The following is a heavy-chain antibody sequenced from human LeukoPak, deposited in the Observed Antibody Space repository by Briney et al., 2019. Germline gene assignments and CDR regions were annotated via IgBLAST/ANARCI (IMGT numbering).Heavy chain of an antibody. CDR2: IRYDGSNK. CDR1: GFTFSSYG. Sequence: GGSLRLSCAASGFTFSSYGMHWVRQAPGKGLEWVAFIRYDGSNKYYADSVKGRFTISRDNSKNTLYLQMNSLRAEDTAVYYCAKGEDSGYDSLVDYWGQGILVTVSS. D-gene: IGHD5-12*01. CDR3: AKGEDSGYDSLVDY. V-gene: IGHV3-30*02. J-gene: IGHJ4*02.